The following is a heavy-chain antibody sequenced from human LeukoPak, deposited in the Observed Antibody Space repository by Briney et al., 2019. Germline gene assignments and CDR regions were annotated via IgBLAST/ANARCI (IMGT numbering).Heavy chain of an antibody. J-gene: IGHJ4*02. CDR1: GYTFTDYY. V-gene: IGHV1-69-2*01. CDR2: VDPEDGET. D-gene: IGHD5-24*01. Sequence: GASVKVSCKASGYTFTDYYMHWVQQAPGKGLEWMGRVDPEDGETIYAEKLQGRVTITADTSTDTAYMELSSLRSEDTAVYYCATVEPLGYWGQGTLVTVSS. CDR3: ATVEPLGY.